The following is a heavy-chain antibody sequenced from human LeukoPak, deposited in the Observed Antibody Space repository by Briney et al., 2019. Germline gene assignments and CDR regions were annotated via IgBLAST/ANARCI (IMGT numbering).Heavy chain of an antibody. Sequence: PGGSLRLSCAASRFTFSSYFMSWVRQAPGKGLEWVSVISGSGGTTYYAVSVKGRFTISRDNSKNTLYLQMNSLRAEDTAVYYCAKGVPGGWWYFDLWGRGTLVTVSS. CDR2: ISGSGGTT. CDR3: AKGVPGGWWYFDL. CDR1: RFTFSSYF. D-gene: IGHD6-19*01. J-gene: IGHJ2*01. V-gene: IGHV3-23*01.